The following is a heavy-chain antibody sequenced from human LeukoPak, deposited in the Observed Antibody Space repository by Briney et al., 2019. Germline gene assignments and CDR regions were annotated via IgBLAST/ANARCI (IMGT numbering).Heavy chain of an antibody. CDR1: GYSISSGYY. Sequence: SETLSLTCTVSGYSISSGYYWGWIRPPPGKGLEWIGSGYHIGSTYFNPSLRSRVTILIDIFKNQFSLKMSSVTAADTAIYYCARVGDYGDYVNWFDPWGPGTLVTVSS. J-gene: IGHJ5*02. D-gene: IGHD4-17*01. CDR2: GYHIGST. CDR3: ARVGDYGDYVNWFDP. V-gene: IGHV4-38-2*02.